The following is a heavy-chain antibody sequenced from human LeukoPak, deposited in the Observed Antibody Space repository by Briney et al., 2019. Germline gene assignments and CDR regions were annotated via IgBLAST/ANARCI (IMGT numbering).Heavy chain of an antibody. J-gene: IGHJ5*02. D-gene: IGHD4-23*01. Sequence: GASVKVSCKASGYTFTSYYMHWVRQAPGQGLEWMGIINPSGGSTSYAQKFQGRVTMTRDTSTSTVYTELSSLRSEDTAVYYCARDLYGGNSGGTSTKSPGWFDPWGQGTLVTVSS. V-gene: IGHV1-46*01. CDR1: GYTFTSYY. CDR3: ARDLYGGNSGGTSTKSPGWFDP. CDR2: INPSGGST.